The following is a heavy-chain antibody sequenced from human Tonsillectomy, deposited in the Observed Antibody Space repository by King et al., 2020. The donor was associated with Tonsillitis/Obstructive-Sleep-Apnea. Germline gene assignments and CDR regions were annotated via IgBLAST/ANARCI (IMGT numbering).Heavy chain of an antibody. J-gene: IGHJ3*02. CDR2: INPSGGST. Sequence: QLVQSGAEVKKPGASVRVSCKASGYTFTSYYMHWVRQAPGQGLEWMGIINPSGGSTSYAQKFQGRVTMTRATSTSTVYMELSSLSSEDTAVYYCARDLYYYDSSGYYYSPCFDIWGQGTMVTVSS. D-gene: IGHD3-22*01. CDR1: GYTFTSYY. V-gene: IGHV1-46*01. CDR3: ARDLYYYDSSGYYYSPCFDI.